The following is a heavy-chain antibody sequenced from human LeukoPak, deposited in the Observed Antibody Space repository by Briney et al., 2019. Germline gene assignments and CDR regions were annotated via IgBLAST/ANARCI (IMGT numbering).Heavy chain of an antibody. D-gene: IGHD6-19*01. CDR1: GYTFTSYY. J-gene: IGHJ4*02. Sequence: VASVKVSCKASGYTFTSYYMHWVRQAPGQGLEWMGIINPSGGSTSYAQKFQGRVTMTRDTSTSTVYMELSSLRSEDTAVYYCARDEQWLVRGPPRFDYWGQGTLVTVSS. CDR3: ARDEQWLVRGPPRFDY. CDR2: INPSGGST. V-gene: IGHV1-46*01.